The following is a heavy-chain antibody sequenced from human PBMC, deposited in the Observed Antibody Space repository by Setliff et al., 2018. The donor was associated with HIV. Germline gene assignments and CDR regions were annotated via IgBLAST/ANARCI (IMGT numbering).Heavy chain of an antibody. CDR3: ARVSITYWYSIPRDYYYYMDV. J-gene: IGHJ6*03. V-gene: IGHV4-34*01. CDR1: GGSFSDNY. Sequence: SETLSLTCAVYGGSFSDNYWSWIRQSPGKGLEWIGEINHSGRTKYSPSLRSRVTMSVDKSRNQFSLKVSSVTAADTAVYYCARVSITYWYSIPRDYYYYMDVWGEGTTVTVSS. CDR2: INHSGRT. D-gene: IGHD2-8*02.